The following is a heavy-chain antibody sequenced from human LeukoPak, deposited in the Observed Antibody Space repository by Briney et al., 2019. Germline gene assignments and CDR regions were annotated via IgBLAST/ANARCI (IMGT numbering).Heavy chain of an antibody. V-gene: IGHV1-8*01. J-gene: IGHJ4*02. D-gene: IGHD4-17*01. CDR3: ARAGGDYGDEGFDY. Sequence: GASVKVSCKASGYTFTSYDINWVRQATGQGLEWMGWMNPNSGNTGYAQKFQGRVTMTRNTSISTAYMELSSLRSEDTAVYYCARAGGDYGDEGFDYWGQGTLVTVSS. CDR2: MNPNSGNT. CDR1: GYTFTSYD.